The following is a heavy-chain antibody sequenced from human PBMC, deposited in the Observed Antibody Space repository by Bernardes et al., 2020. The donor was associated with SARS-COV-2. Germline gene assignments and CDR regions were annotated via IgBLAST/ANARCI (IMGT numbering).Heavy chain of an antibody. J-gene: IGHJ6*02. V-gene: IGHV2-70*11. D-gene: IGHD2-21*02. CDR1: GFSLSTSGMC. CDR2: IDWDDDK. CDR3: ARMVTAIHYYYGMDV. Sequence: SGPTLVKPTQTLTLTCTFSGFSLSTSGMCVSWIRQPPGKALEWLARIDWDDDKYYSTSLKTRLTISKDTSKNQVVLTMTNMDPVDTATYYCARMVTAIHYYYGMDVWGQGTTVTVSS.